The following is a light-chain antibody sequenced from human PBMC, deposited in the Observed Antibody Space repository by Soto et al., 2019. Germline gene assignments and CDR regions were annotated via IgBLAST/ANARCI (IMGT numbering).Light chain of an antibody. CDR2: DAS. Sequence: DIQMTQSPSSLSASVGDRVTITCQASQDISNYLNWYQQKPGKAPKLLIYDASNLETGVPSRFSGSGSGTDFTLTISSLQAEDVAVYYCQQYYSTRTFGQGTKLEIK. V-gene: IGKV1-33*01. CDR3: QQYYSTRT. J-gene: IGKJ2*01. CDR1: QDISNY.